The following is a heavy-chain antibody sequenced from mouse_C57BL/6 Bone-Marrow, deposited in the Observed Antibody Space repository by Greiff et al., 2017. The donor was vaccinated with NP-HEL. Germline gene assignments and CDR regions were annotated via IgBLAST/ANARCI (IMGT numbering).Heavy chain of an antibody. Sequence: EVQLQQSGPGLVKPSQSLSLTCSVTGYSIISGYYWNWIRQFPGNKLEWMAYISYDGSNNYNPSIKNRISITRDKYKKPFFLKLSSVTTEDTATYDCAREGGYYGSPFAYWGQGTLVTVSA. J-gene: IGHJ3*01. V-gene: IGHV3-6*01. D-gene: IGHD1-1*01. CDR1: GYSIISGYY. CDR3: AREGGYYGSPFAY. CDR2: ISYDGSN.